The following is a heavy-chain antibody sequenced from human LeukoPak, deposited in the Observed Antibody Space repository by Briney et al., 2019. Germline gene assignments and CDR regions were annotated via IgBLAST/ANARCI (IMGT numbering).Heavy chain of an antibody. J-gene: IGHJ4*02. V-gene: IGHV4-34*01. CDR2: INHSGNT. CDR3: ARRYGDLGSPLND. Sequence: NPSETLSLTCAVYGGSFSGYFWSWIRQPPGRGLDWIGEINHSGNTNYNPSLKSRATISVDTSKSQFSLKLSSVTAADTAVYYCARRYGDLGSPLNDWGRGTLVTVSS. CDR1: GGSFSGYF. D-gene: IGHD4-17*01.